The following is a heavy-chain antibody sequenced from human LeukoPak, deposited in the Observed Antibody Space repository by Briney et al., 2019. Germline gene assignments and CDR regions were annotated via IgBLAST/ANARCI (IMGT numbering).Heavy chain of an antibody. D-gene: IGHD5-18*01. CDR3: ARTYLTRGYSYGYGDY. V-gene: IGHV4-59*01. J-gene: IGHJ4*02. CDR1: GGSISNYH. CDR2: IYSSGST. Sequence: SETLSLTCTVSGGSISNYHWSWIRQPPGEGLEWIAYIYSSGSTNYNPSLKSRVTISVDTSKNQFSLKLSSVTAADTAVYYCARTYLTRGYSYGYGDYWGQGTLVTVSS.